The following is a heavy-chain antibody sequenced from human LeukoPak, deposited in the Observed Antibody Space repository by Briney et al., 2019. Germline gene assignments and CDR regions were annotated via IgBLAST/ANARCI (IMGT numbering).Heavy chain of an antibody. CDR2: IYYSGST. CDR1: GGSFSGYY. Sequence: SETLSLTCAVYGGSFSGYYWSWIRQPPGKGLEWIGYIYYSGSTNYNPSLKSRVTISVDTSKNQFSLKLSSVTAADTAVYYCARALDIVVVPAASGFDPWGQGTLVTVSS. D-gene: IGHD2-2*03. J-gene: IGHJ5*02. CDR3: ARALDIVVVPAASGFDP. V-gene: IGHV4-59*01.